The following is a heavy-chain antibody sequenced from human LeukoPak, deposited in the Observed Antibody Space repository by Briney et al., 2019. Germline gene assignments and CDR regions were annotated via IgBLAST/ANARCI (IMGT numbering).Heavy chain of an antibody. CDR1: GFTFSSYG. J-gene: IGHJ4*02. CDR2: IRYDGSNK. Sequence: QPGGSLRLSCAASGFTFSSYGMHWVRQAPGKGLEWVAFIRYDGSNKYYADSVKGRFTISRDNSKNTLYLQMNSLRAEDTAVYYCAKDPYGYGSGSVFDYWGQGTLVTVSS. V-gene: IGHV3-30*02. D-gene: IGHD3-10*01. CDR3: AKDPYGYGSGSVFDY.